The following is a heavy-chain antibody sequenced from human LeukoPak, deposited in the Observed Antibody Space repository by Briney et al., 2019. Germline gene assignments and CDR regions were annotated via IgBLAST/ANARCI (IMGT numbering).Heavy chain of an antibody. D-gene: IGHD6-13*01. CDR1: GYTFTGYY. CDR3: ARDLGSHSSSWYSDWFGP. CDR2: INPNSGGT. V-gene: IGHV1-2*02. Sequence: GASVKVSCKASGYTFTGYYMHWVRQAPGQGLEWMGWINPNSGGTNYAQKFQGRVTMTRDTSISTAYMELSRLRSDDTAVYYCARDLGSHSSSWYSDWFGPWGQGTLVTVSS. J-gene: IGHJ5*02.